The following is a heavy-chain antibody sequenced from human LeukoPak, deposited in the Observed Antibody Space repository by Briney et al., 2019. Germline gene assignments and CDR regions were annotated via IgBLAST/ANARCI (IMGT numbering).Heavy chain of an antibody. CDR3: ARDAPGSTFDN. J-gene: IGHJ4*02. V-gene: IGHV1-18*01. CDR1: GYTFTSYG. D-gene: IGHD6-13*01. Sequence: EASVKVSCKASGYTFTSYGISWVRQAPGQGLEWMGWISPYNGDTNYAQGLQGRVTMTTDTSTSTAYMDLSSLRSDDTAVYYCARDAPGSTFDNWGQGTLVAVSS. CDR2: ISPYNGDT.